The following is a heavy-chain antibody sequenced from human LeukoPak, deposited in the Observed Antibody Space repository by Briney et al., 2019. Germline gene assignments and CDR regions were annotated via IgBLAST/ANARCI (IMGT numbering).Heavy chain of an antibody. J-gene: IGHJ4*02. V-gene: IGHV1-18*01. CDR1: GYTFTSYG. Sequence: ASVKVSCKASGYTFTSYGISWVRQAPGKGLEWMGWISAYNGNTNYAQKLQGRVTMTTDNATSTAYMELRSLRSDDTAVYHCARRLHGYYDFWSGSSFDYWGQGTLVTVSS. CDR3: ARRLHGYYDFWSGSSFDY. D-gene: IGHD3-3*01. CDR2: ISAYNGNT.